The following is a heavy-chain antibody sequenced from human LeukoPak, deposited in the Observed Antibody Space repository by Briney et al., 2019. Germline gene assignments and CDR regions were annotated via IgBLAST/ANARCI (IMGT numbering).Heavy chain of an antibody. CDR1: GYSFSNFH. J-gene: IGHJ5*02. D-gene: IGHD2-21*02. CDR3: ARTAPKRDIDT. CDR2: VSPKTGDR. V-gene: IGHV1-8*01. Sequence: ASVKISCKASGYSFSNFHINWVRQASGQGLEWIGWVSPKTGDRGYALKFQGRVTMTSDTSETTVYMEVRSLTSEDTAVDYCARTAPKRDIDTWGQGTMVTVSS.